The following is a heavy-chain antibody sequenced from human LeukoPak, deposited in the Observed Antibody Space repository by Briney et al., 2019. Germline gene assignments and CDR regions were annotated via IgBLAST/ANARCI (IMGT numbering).Heavy chain of an antibody. CDR2: IYYSGST. J-gene: IGHJ3*02. D-gene: IGHD1-26*01. CDR3: ARVRWELRAFDI. CDR1: GGSFSGYY. V-gene: IGHV4-59*01. Sequence: SETLSLTCAVYGGSFSGYYWSWIRQPPGKGLEWIGYIYYSGSTNYNPSLKSRVTISVDTSKNQFSLKLSSVTAADTAVYYCARVRWELRAFDIWGQGTMVTVSS.